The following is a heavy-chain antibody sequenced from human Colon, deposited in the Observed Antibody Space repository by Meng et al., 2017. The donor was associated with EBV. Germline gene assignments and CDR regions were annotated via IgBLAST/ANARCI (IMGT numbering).Heavy chain of an antibody. J-gene: IGHJ2*01. Sequence: QGPRVQSGAEVKKPGASVKVSCKASGYTFTGYYMHWVRQAPGQGLEWMGRINPNSGGANYAQKFQGRVTMTRDTSISTAYMELSRLRSGDTAVYYCAREGLVGDLRYFDLWGRGTLVTVSS. CDR3: AREGLVGDLRYFDL. D-gene: IGHD3-16*01. V-gene: IGHV1-2*06. CDR2: INPNSGGA. CDR1: GYTFTGYY.